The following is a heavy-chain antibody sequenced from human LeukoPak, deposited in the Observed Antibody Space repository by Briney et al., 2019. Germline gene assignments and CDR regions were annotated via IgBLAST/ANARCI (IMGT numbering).Heavy chain of an antibody. J-gene: IGHJ6*03. Sequence: ASVKVSCKASGYTFTDYYMHWVRQAPGQGPEWMGWINSNSGATNYAQKFQGRVTMTRDTSISTVYMELSSLRSDDTAVYYCARDVGWDSSGWYYRGYYYYYYMDVWGKGTTVTISS. CDR3: ARDVGWDSSGWYYRGYYYYYYMDV. V-gene: IGHV1-2*02. CDR1: GYTFTDYY. D-gene: IGHD6-19*01. CDR2: INSNSGAT.